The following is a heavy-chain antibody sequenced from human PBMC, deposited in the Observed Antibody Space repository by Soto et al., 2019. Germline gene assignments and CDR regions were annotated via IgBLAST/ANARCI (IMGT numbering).Heavy chain of an antibody. CDR2: ISAYNGST. J-gene: IGHJ4*02. CDR3: ARDAPTIAAQDDY. D-gene: IGHD2-15*01. CDR1: GYTFTSYG. Sequence: QVQLVQSGAEVKKPGASVKVSCKASGYTFTSYGISWVRQAPGQGLEWMGWISAYNGSTNYAQKLQGIVTMTTDTSTTPANMELRSLRSDATAVYYCARDAPTIAAQDDYWGQGTLVTVSS. V-gene: IGHV1-18*01.